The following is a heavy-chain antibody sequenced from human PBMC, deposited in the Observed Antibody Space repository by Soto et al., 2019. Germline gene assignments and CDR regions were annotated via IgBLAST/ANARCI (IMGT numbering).Heavy chain of an antibody. V-gene: IGHV3-11*05. CDR3: AREVWDEQMPSSILTGYYFDY. CDR1: GFTFSDYY. Sequence: PGGSLRLSCAASGFTFSDYYMSWIRQAPGKGLEWVSYISSSSSYTNYADSVKGRFTISRDNAKNSLYLQMNSLRAEDTAVYYCAREVWDEQMPSSILTGYYFDYWGQGTLVTVSS. CDR2: ISSSSSYT. J-gene: IGHJ4*02. D-gene: IGHD3-9*01.